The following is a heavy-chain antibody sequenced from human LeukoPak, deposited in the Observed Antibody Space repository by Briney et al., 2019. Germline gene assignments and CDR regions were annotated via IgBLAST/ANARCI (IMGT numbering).Heavy chain of an antibody. J-gene: IGHJ4*02. CDR1: GFPFSSYA. CDR3: ARGVVDLDY. D-gene: IGHD2-15*01. Sequence: GGSLRLSCAASGFPFSSYAMSWVRQAPGKGLEWVSTLNSNGGTTYYADSVKGRFTISRDNAKNTLYLQMNSLRAEDTAVYYCARGVVDLDYWGQGTLVTVSS. CDR2: LNSNGGTT. V-gene: IGHV3-23*01.